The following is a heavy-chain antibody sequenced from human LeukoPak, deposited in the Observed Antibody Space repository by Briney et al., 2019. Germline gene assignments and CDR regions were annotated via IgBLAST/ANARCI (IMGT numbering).Heavy chain of an antibody. J-gene: IGHJ4*02. Sequence: GGSLRLSCAASGFTFSSYAMSWVRQAPGKGLEWVSAISGSGGSTYYADSVKGRFTISRDNSKNTLYLQMNSLRAEDTAVYYCAKVGRSGYYDSSGYYSGSFDYWGQGTLVTVSS. CDR1: GFTFSSYA. V-gene: IGHV3-23*01. D-gene: IGHD3-22*01. CDR3: AKVGRSGYYDSSGYYSGSFDY. CDR2: ISGSGGST.